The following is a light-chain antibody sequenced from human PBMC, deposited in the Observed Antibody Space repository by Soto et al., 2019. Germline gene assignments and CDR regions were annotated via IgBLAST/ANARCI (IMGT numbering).Light chain of an antibody. Sequence: QTVVTQEPSLTVSPGGTVTLTCGSSTGAVTSSHYPYWFQQKAGQAPRTLTYDTYNKQSWTPARFSGSLLGGKAALPLSGGEPEDEANYYGLLPHSDVWVFAGGTKLTAL. CDR1: TGAVTSSHY. J-gene: IGLJ3*02. V-gene: IGLV7-46*01. CDR2: DTY. CDR3: LLPHSDVWV.